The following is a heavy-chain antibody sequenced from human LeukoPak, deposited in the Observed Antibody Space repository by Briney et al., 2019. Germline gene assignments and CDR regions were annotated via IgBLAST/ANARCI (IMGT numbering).Heavy chain of an antibody. J-gene: IGHJ6*02. CDR1: GFTFSSYA. Sequence: HPGGSLRLSCAASGFTFSSYATHWVRQAPGKGLEWVAVISYDGSNKYYADSVKGRFTISRDNSKNTLYLQMNSLRAEDTAVYYCARDASGSGSYYYYYYGMDVWGQGTLVTVSS. V-gene: IGHV3-30-3*01. D-gene: IGHD3-10*01. CDR2: ISYDGSNK. CDR3: ARDASGSGSYYYYYYGMDV.